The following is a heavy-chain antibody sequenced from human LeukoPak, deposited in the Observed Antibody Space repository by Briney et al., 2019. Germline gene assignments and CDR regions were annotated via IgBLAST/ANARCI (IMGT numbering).Heavy chain of an antibody. D-gene: IGHD6-6*01. Sequence: GESLRLSCAASGFTVSSNYMSWVRQAPGKGLEWVSVIYSGGSTYHADSVKGRFTISRDNSKNTLYLQMNSLRAEDTAVYYCARGYEYSSSSLDYWGQGTLVTVSS. J-gene: IGHJ4*02. CDR3: ARGYEYSSSSLDY. V-gene: IGHV3-53*01. CDR2: IYSGGST. CDR1: GFTVSSNY.